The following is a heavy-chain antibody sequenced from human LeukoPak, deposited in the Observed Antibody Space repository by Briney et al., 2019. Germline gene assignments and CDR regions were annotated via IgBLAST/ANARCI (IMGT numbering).Heavy chain of an antibody. CDR1: GFTFDDYT. D-gene: IGHD3-10*01. CDR3: AKDLLRFDSQDYYYYGMDV. J-gene: IGHJ6*02. Sequence: GGSLRLSCAASGFTFDDYTMHWVRQAPGKGLEWVSHISWDGGSTYYADSVKGRFTISRDNSKNSLYLQMNSLRTEDTALYYCAKDLLRFDSQDYYYYGMDVWGQGTTVTVSS. V-gene: IGHV3-43*01. CDR2: ISWDGGST.